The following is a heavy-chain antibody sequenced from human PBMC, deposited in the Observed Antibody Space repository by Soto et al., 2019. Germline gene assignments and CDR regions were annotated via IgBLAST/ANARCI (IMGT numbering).Heavy chain of an antibody. V-gene: IGHV6-1*01. CDR3: ARENYDILTGYPRTNDAFDI. CDR2: TYYRSKWYN. J-gene: IGHJ3*02. Sequence: SPALSLTCAISGDSVSSNSAAWNWIRKSPSRGLEWLGRTYYRSKWYNDYAVSVKSRITINPDTSKNQFSLQLNSVTPEDTAVYYCARENYDILTGYPRTNDAFDIWGQGTMVTVSS. CDR1: GDSVSSNSAA. D-gene: IGHD3-9*01.